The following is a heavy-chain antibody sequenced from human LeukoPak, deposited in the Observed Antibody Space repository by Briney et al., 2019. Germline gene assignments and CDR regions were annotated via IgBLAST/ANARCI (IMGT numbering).Heavy chain of an antibody. CDR2: IYISGST. D-gene: IGHD6-13*01. CDR3: ARHWGPVLGSWYEVDY. V-gene: IGHV4-4*07. Sequence: SETLSLTCTVSGGSISSYYWSWIRQPAGKGLEWIGRIYISGSTNYNPSLKSRVTISVDTSKNQFSLRLTSVTAADTAVYYCARHWGPVLGSWYEVDYWGQGTLVTVSS. J-gene: IGHJ4*02. CDR1: GGSISSYY.